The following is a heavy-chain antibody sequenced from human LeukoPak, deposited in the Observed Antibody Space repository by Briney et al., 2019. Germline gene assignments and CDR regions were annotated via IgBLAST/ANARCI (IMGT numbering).Heavy chain of an antibody. CDR1: GFTFSRYD. Sequence: HAGRSLRLSCVASGFTFSRYDIHWVRQAPGKGLQWVAVISFDGGNEIYADSVKGRFTISRDNAKNSLYLQMNSLRAEDTAVYYCAKSATNYYGDYVDYWGQGTLVTVSS. CDR3: AKSATNYYGDYVDY. J-gene: IGHJ4*02. CDR2: ISFDGGNE. V-gene: IGHV3-30-3*02. D-gene: IGHD4-17*01.